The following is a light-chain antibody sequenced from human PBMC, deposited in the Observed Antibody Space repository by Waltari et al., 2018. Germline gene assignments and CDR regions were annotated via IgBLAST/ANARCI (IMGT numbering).Light chain of an antibody. Sequence: IVLTQSPGTLSLSPGERATLSCRASQRVNTYLAWYQQKPGQAPRLLIYGAYTRAAGIPDRFSGSGFGTDFSLTIRRLEAEDFAVYYCQHHVRLPATFGQGTKVEIK. CDR2: GAY. CDR3: QHHVRLPAT. CDR1: QRVNTY. V-gene: IGKV3-20*01. J-gene: IGKJ1*01.